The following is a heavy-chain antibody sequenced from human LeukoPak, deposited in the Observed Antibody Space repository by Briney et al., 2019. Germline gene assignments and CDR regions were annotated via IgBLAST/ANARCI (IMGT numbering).Heavy chain of an antibody. V-gene: IGHV3-7*01. CDR1: GFTFSNYW. CDR2: IKEDGSMT. D-gene: IGHD3-22*01. CDR3: ARVDDSSEAFDI. J-gene: IGHJ3*02. Sequence: GGSLRLSCEASGFTFSNYWMSWVRQAPGRGLEWVANIKEDGSMTQYADSVRGRFTISRDYAKSSVFLQMSGLKAEDSAVYYCARVDDSSEAFDIWGQGTMVTVSS.